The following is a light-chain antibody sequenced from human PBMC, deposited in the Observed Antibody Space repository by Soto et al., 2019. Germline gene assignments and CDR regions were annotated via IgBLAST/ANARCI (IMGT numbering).Light chain of an antibody. CDR1: SSDVGAYNF. J-gene: IGLJ1*01. CDR2: DVS. Sequence: QSARTQPASESRSPGQSITISCTGTSSDVGAYNFVSWYQQHPGKVPKLMIFDVSSRPSGVSDRFSGSKSGNTASLTISGLQAEDERDYYCSSYTSSSTHVFGSGTKVTLL. V-gene: IGLV2-14*03. CDR3: SSYTSSSTHV.